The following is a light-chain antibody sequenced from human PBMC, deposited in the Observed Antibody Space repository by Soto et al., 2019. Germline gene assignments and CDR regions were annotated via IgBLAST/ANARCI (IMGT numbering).Light chain of an antibody. CDR2: GAS. CDR3: QQYNSYFWT. J-gene: IGKJ1*01. V-gene: IGKV3-20*01. CDR1: QSFSSSY. Sequence: EIVLTQSPGTLSLSPGERATLSCRASQSFSSSYLAWYQHKPGQAPRLLIYGASKRATGFPARFSGSGSGTDFTLTISSLQSEDFATYYCQQYNSYFWTFGQGTKVDIK.